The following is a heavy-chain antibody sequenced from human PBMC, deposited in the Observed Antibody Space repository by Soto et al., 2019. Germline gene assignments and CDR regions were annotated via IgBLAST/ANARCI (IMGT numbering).Heavy chain of an antibody. CDR1: GGSVSSDDHY. V-gene: IGHV4-30-4*01. J-gene: IGHJ4*02. D-gene: IGHD5-18*01. CDR2: IFYSGSA. Sequence: QVQLQESGPGLVKPSQTLSLTCTVSGGSVSSDDHYWNWIRQPPGKGLEWIGYIFYSGSAFYNPSLQSRVTISVDTSNNQFSLKMKSVTAADTAVYYCARSPYSYGFNLWDQGTLVTVSS. CDR3: ARSPYSYGFNL.